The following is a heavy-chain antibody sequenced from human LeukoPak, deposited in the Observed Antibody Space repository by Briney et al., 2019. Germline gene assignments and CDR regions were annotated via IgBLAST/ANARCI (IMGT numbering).Heavy chain of an antibody. CDR3: AKDPVRDIVLMVYAL. D-gene: IGHD2-8*01. Sequence: PGGSLRLSCAASGFTFSSYEMNWVRQAPGKGLEWVSVIYSGGSTYYADSVKGRFTISRDNSKNTLYLQMNSLRAEDTAVYYCAKDPVRDIVLMVYALWGQGTLVTVSS. V-gene: IGHV3-53*01. J-gene: IGHJ4*02. CDR1: GFTFSSYE. CDR2: IYSGGST.